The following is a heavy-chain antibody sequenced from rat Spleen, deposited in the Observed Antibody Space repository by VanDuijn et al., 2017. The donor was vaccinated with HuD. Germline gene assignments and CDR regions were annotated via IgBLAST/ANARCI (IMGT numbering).Heavy chain of an antibody. CDR1: GVSFSNYG. D-gene: IGHD1-10*01. CDR3: TTVITTYVFAY. Sequence: EVQLVESGGGLVQTGRSLKISCVVSGVSFSNYGMHWIRQAPTKGLEWVAYISTGGGRTYYRDSVKGRFTISRDNAKSTLYLQMDSLRSEDTATYYCTTVITTYVFAYWGQGTLVTVSS. J-gene: IGHJ3*01. V-gene: IGHV5-19*01. CDR2: ISTGGGRT.